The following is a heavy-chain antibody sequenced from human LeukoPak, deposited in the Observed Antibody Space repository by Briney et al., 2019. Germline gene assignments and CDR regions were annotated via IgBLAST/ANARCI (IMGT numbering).Heavy chain of an antibody. CDR2: ISAYNGNT. CDR1: GYTFTSYG. Sequence: ASVKVSCKASGYTFTSYGISWVRQAPGQGLEWMGWISAYNGNTNYAQKLQGRVTMTTDTSTSTAYMELRSLRSDDTAVYYCARDLERYYDLEGRSGYWGQGTLVTVSS. CDR3: ARDLERYYDLEGRSGY. J-gene: IGHJ4*02. D-gene: IGHD3-3*01. V-gene: IGHV1-18*01.